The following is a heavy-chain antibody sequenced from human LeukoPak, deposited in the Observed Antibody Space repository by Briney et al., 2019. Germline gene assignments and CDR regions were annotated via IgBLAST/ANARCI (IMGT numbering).Heavy chain of an antibody. CDR2: ISYDGSNK. CDR1: GFTFSSYG. CDR3: AKDLAVAGPPDY. J-gene: IGHJ4*02. V-gene: IGHV3-30*18. Sequence: GGSLRLTCAASGFTFSSYGMHWVRQAPGKGLEWVAVISYDGSNKYYADSVKGRFTISRDNSKNTLYLQMNSLRAEDTAVYYCAKDLAVAGPPDYWGQGTLVTVSS. D-gene: IGHD6-19*01.